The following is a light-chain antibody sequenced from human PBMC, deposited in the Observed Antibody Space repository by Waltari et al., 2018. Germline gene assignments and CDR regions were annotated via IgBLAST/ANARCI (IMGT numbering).Light chain of an antibody. J-gene: IGKJ1*01. CDR2: GAS. Sequence: EVVLPQSPGTLSLSPGARATLSCRASKNIGRTLTWYQQKPGQSPRLLMYGASIRAAGIPDRFSGSGSGTDFILTITRLEPEDFAVYYCQNYERLPVTFGQGTKVEIK. CDR1: KNIGRT. CDR3: QNYERLPVT. V-gene: IGKV3-20*01.